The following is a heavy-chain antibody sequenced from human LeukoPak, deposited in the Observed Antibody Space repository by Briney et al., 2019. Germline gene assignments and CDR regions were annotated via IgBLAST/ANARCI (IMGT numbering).Heavy chain of an antibody. CDR3: ARSEYSYGADAFDI. CDR1: GGSISSYY. CDR2: INHSGST. J-gene: IGHJ3*02. D-gene: IGHD5-18*01. V-gene: IGHV4-34*01. Sequence: PSETLSLTCTVSGGSISSYYWSWIRQPPGKGLEWIGEINHSGSTNYSPSLKSRVTISVDTSKNQFSLKLSSVTAADTAVYYCARSEYSYGADAFDIWGQGTMVTVSS.